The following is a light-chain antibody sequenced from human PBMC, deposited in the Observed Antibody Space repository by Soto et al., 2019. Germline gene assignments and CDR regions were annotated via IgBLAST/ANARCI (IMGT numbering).Light chain of an antibody. CDR2: NNN. V-gene: IGLV1-44*01. Sequence: QSVLTQPPSASGTPGQRVTIACSGSSSNIGSTTVKWYQQLPGTAPKLLIYNNNQRPSGVPDRFSGSKSGTSASLAISGLQSEDEADYYCAAWDVSLNGVVFGGGTKVTVL. CDR1: SSNIGSTT. J-gene: IGLJ3*02. CDR3: AAWDVSLNGVV.